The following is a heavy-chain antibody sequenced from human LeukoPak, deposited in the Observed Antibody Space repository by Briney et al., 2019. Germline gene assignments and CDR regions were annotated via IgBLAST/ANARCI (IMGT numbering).Heavy chain of an antibody. CDR3: ARENNDYGGKKAFDY. Sequence: SETLSLTCAVSGGSSRSGDYFWSWIRQPPGKGLEWIGYIHYSGNTYSNPSLKSRVSISVDTSKNQFSLKLSSVTAADTAVYYCARENNDYGGKKAFDYWGQGTLVTVSS. CDR2: IHYSGNT. J-gene: IGHJ4*02. CDR1: GGSSRSGDYF. D-gene: IGHD4-23*01. V-gene: IGHV4-30-4*01.